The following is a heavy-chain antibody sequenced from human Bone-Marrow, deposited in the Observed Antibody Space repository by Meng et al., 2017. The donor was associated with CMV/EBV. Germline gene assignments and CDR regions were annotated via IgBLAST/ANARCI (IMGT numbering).Heavy chain of an antibody. V-gene: IGHV3-20*01. CDR2: INWSGGST. D-gene: IGHD1/OR15-1a*01. Sequence: GGSLRLSCAASGFTFDDYGMSWVRQAPGKGLEWVSGINWSGGSTRYADSVKGRFTISRDNARNTLYLQMNSPRAEETALYHWVRGEQVSKPNYYRIDGWGQGTTVTVSS. J-gene: IGHJ6*02. CDR1: GFTFDDYG. CDR3: VRGEQVSKPNYYRIDG.